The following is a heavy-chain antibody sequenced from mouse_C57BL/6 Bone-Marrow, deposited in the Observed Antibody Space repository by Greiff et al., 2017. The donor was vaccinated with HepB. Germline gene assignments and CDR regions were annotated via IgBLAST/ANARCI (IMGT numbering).Heavy chain of an antibody. Sequence: QVQLQQSGAELARPGASVKLSCKASGYTFTSYGISWVKQRTGQGLEWIGEIYPRSGNNYYNEKFKGKATLTADKSSSTAYMELRSLTSEDSAVYFCARGGAYYSNYEFAYWGQGTLVTVSA. V-gene: IGHV1-81*01. CDR2: IYPRSGNN. J-gene: IGHJ3*01. D-gene: IGHD2-5*01. CDR1: GYTFTSYG. CDR3: ARGGAYYSNYEFAY.